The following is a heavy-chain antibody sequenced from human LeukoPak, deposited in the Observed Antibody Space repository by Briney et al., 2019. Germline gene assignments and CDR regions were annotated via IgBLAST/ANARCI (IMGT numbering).Heavy chain of an antibody. V-gene: IGHV4-59*08. Sequence: SETLSLTCTVSGGSISSYYWTWIRQPPGKGLEWIGFIYNSRTTNYNPSLRSRVTISVDTSKNQFSLRLNSVTAADTAVYYCARRNILTEGEAFDIWGQGTLVTVSS. CDR2: IYNSRTT. CDR1: GGSISSYY. D-gene: IGHD3-9*01. J-gene: IGHJ3*02. CDR3: ARRNILTEGEAFDI.